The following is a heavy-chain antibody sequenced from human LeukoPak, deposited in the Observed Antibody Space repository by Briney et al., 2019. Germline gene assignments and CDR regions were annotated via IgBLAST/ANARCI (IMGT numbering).Heavy chain of an antibody. CDR1: GFTFSSYA. D-gene: IGHD6-19*01. CDR3: ARDPQSSGWYTVYFDL. J-gene: IGHJ2*01. CDR2: ISGSGGST. Sequence: GGSLRLSCAASGFTFSSYAMSWVRQAPGKGLEWVSAISGSGGSTYYADSVKGRFTISRDNSKNTLYLQMNSLRAEDTAVYYCARDPQSSGWYTVYFDLWGRGTLVTVSS. V-gene: IGHV3-23*01.